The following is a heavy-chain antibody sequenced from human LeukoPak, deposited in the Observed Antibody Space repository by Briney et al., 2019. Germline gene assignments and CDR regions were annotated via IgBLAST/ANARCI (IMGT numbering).Heavy chain of an antibody. V-gene: IGHV1-69*10. D-gene: IGHD5-18*01. J-gene: IGHJ4*02. CDR3: ARDRALIRELWSASAFDY. Sequence: SSVKVSCKVSGGTLRSNAISWLRQAPGQGLEWMGGIIPILGIANYAQNFQGRVTITADKSTNTAYMELSNLRSEDTAVYFCARDRALIRELWSASAFDYWGQGTLVTVSS. CDR1: GGTLRSNA. CDR2: IIPILGIA.